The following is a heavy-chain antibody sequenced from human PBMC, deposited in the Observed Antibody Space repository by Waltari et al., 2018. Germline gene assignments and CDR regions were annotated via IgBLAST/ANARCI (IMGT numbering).Heavy chain of an antibody. CDR1: GYSISSGSY. CDR3: ARRTAMVTGGDY. V-gene: IGHV4-38-2*02. J-gene: IGHJ4*02. Sequence: QVQLQESGPGLVKPSETLSLTCTASGYSISSGSYWGLIRQPPGKGLEWLGSIYHSGSTNYNPSLKSRVTISVDTSKNQFSLKLSSVTAADTAVYYCARRTAMVTGGDYWGQGTLVTVSS. D-gene: IGHD5-18*01. CDR2: IYHSGST.